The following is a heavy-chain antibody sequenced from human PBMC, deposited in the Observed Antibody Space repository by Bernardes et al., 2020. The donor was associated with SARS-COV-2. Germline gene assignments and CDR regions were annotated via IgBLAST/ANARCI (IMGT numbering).Heavy chain of an antibody. D-gene: IGHD3-9*01. CDR2: ISRSGDRA. Sequence: GGSLRLSCTTSGFSIANYAMNWVRQAPGRGMEWVSVISRSGDRANYADSVKGRFTVSRDNSKNTVYLQMNNLRADDTAIYYCAKDVIPLHDFDFLLQNFDLWGQGTLVTVSS. J-gene: IGHJ4*02. CDR1: GFSIANYA. CDR3: AKDVIPLHDFDFLLQNFDL. V-gene: IGHV3-23*01.